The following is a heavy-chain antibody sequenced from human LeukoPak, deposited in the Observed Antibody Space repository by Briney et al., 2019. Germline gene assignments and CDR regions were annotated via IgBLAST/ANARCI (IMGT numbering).Heavy chain of an antibody. V-gene: IGHV4-39*07. D-gene: IGHD2-15*01. CDR1: GGSISSSSYY. CDR3: ARGRVFVAFDI. J-gene: IGHJ3*02. CDR2: INHSGST. Sequence: SETLSLTCTVSGGSISSSSYYWGWIRQPPGKGLEWIGEINHSGSTNYNPSLKSRVTISVDTSKNQFSLKLSSVTAADTAVYYCARGRVFVAFDIWGQGTMVTVSS.